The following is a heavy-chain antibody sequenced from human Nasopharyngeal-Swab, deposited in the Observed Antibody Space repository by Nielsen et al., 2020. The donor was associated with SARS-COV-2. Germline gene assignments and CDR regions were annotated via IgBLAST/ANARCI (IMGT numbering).Heavy chain of an antibody. D-gene: IGHD1-1*01. CDR3: ARWGAGTPDYYYYGMDV. J-gene: IGHJ6*02. Sequence: GESLKISCQGSGYSFTSYWIGWVRQMPGKGLEWMEIIYPGDSDTRYSPSFQGQVTISADKSISTAYLQWSSLKASDTAMYYCARWGAGTPDYYYYGMDVWGQGTTVTVSS. CDR2: IYPGDSDT. V-gene: IGHV5-51*01. CDR1: GYSFTSYW.